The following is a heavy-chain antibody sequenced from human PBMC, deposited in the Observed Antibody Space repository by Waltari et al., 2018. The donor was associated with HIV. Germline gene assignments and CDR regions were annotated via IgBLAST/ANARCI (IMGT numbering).Heavy chain of an antibody. Sequence: QVKLEQSGPEVKKPGASVKVSCKASGYTFNSYDITWVRQAPGQGLEWMGRISAYKDKTNEAQKRQRRVSMNIETYTSTAHKEVRSQSSDETAVYDCSRKYHDILSGYYTIEYWGQGPLVPGSS. CDR1: GYTFNSYD. V-gene: IGHV1-18*01. CDR2: ISAYKDKT. D-gene: IGHD3-9*01. J-gene: IGHJ4*02. CDR3: SRKYHDILSGYYTIEY.